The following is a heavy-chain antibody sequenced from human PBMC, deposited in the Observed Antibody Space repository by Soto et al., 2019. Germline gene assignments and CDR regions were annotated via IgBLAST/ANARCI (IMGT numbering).Heavy chain of an antibody. CDR1: GGSISTNY. J-gene: IGHJ5*02. D-gene: IGHD4-17*01. Sequence: QVQLQESGPGLVKPSETLSLTCTVSGGSISTNYWSWIRQPPGKGLEWIGYISSSGYTNYNASLKSRITISIDTSKNQFSLKFTSVTAADTAVYYCASIRGARFDPWGQGTLVTVSS. V-gene: IGHV4-4*08. CDR2: ISSSGYT. CDR3: ASIRGARFDP.